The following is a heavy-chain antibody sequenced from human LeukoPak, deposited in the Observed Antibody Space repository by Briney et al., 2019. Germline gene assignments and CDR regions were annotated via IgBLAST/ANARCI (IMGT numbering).Heavy chain of an antibody. CDR2: IEGDGSTK. CDR1: GFTFSSYA. CDR3: ARDSAYNAFDY. D-gene: IGHD5-12*01. J-gene: IGHJ4*02. V-gene: IGHV3-7*03. Sequence: GGSLRLSCAASGFTFSSYAMSWVRQAPGKGLEWVANIEGDGSTKNYVDSVKGRFTISRDNSKNSLYLQMNSLRVGDTAVYYCARDSAYNAFDYWGQGALVTVSS.